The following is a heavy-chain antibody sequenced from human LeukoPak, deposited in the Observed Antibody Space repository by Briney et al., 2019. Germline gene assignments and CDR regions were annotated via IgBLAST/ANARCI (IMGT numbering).Heavy chain of an antibody. V-gene: IGHV4-34*01. CDR2: INHSGST. CDR1: GGSFSGYY. J-gene: IGHJ4*02. Sequence: SEILSLTCAVYGGSFSGYYWSWIRQPPGKGLEWIGEINHSGSTNYNPSLKSRVHISVDTSKNQFSLKLSSVTAADTAVYYCARGEFEEWLRFFDYWGQGTLVADPS. CDR3: ARGEFEEWLRFFDY. D-gene: IGHD5-12*01.